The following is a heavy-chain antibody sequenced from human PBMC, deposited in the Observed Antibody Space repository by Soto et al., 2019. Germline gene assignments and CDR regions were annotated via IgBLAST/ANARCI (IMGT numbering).Heavy chain of an antibody. J-gene: IGHJ6*03. CDR2: IKSKTDGGTT. Sequence: EVQLVESGGGLVKPGGSLRLFCAASGFTFSNAWMSWVRQAPGKGLEWVGRIKSKTDGGTTDYAAPVKGRFTISRDDSKNTLYLQMNSLKTEDTAVYYCTTLLNCSSTSCYKYYYYMDVWGKGTTVTVS. V-gene: IGHV3-15*01. D-gene: IGHD2-2*02. CDR3: TTLLNCSSTSCYKYYYYMDV. CDR1: GFTFSNAW.